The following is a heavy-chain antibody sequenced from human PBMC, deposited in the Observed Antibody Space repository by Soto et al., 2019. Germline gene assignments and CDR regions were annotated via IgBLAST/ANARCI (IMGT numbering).Heavy chain of an antibody. V-gene: IGHV4-34*01. J-gene: IGHJ4*02. CDR1: GGSFSGYY. CDR2: INHSGST. Sequence: QVQLQQWGAGLLKPSETLSLTCAVDGGSFSGYYWSGIRQPPGKGMEWVGEINHSGSTNYNQSLKCRVTISGDTSKNQFSLKLSSVTAAETAVYYCASSRPGVGFRPADSFAYWGQGTLVTVAS. D-gene: IGHD6-13*01. CDR3: ASSRPGVGFRPADSFAY.